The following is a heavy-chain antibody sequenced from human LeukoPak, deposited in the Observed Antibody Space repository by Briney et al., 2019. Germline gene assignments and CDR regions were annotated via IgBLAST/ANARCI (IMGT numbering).Heavy chain of an antibody. J-gene: IGHJ4*02. CDR3: ARDPTLGGSPFYFDY. V-gene: IGHV1-18*01. D-gene: IGHD1-26*01. CDR2: ISAYNGNT. Sequence: ASVKVSCKASGYTFINYGITWVRQAPGQGLEWMGWISAYNGNTNYAQKLQGRVTMTTDTSTSTAYMELRSLRSDDTAVYYCARDPTLGGSPFYFDYWGQGTLVTVSS. CDR1: GYTFINYG.